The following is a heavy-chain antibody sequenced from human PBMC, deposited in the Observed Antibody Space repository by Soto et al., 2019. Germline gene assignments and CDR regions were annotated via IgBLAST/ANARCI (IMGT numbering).Heavy chain of an antibody. V-gene: IGHV4-61*01. CDR1: GGSVSSGSYY. J-gene: IGHJ5*02. D-gene: IGHD6-13*01. CDR2: IYYSGSN. Sequence: QVQLQESGPGLVKPSETLSLTCTVPGGSVSSGSYYWSWFRQHPGKELEWIGYIYYSGSNNYNPSLKSRVTISVDTSKSQLALKLSSVSAADTTVYYFARALGYSSSLNWFDPWVQGTLVTVSS. CDR3: ARALGYSSSLNWFDP.